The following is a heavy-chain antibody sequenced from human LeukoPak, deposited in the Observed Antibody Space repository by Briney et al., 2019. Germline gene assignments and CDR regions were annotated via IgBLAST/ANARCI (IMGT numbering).Heavy chain of an antibody. CDR1: GYSISSGYY. CDR3: ARALESSGWYVY. Sequence: SETLSLTCTVSGYSISSGYYWGWIRQPPGKGLEWIGSIYHSGSTYYNPSLKSRVTISLDTSKNQFSLKVTSVTAADTAVYFCARALESSGWYVYWGQGTLVTVSS. V-gene: IGHV4-38-2*02. J-gene: IGHJ4*02. CDR2: IYHSGST. D-gene: IGHD6-19*01.